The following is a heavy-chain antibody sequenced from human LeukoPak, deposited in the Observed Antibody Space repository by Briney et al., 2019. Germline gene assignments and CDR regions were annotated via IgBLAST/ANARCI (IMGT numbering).Heavy chain of an antibody. D-gene: IGHD6-19*01. CDR2: ITPNSGGT. J-gene: IGHJ4*02. V-gene: IGHV1-2*02. CDR3: ARDVRWLASPYYFDY. CDR1: GYTFSDYY. Sequence: ASVKISCKASGYTFSDYYIHWVRQAPGQGLEWMGWITPNSGGTKYAQRFQGRVTMTTDTSTSTAYMELRSLRSDDTAVYYCARDVRWLASPYYFDYWGQGTLVTVSS.